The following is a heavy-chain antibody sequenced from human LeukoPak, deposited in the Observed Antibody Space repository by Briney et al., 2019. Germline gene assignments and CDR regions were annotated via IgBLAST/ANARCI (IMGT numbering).Heavy chain of an antibody. J-gene: IGHJ4*02. D-gene: IGHD6-13*01. CDR2: IRQDGDTK. Sequence: GGSLRLSCAASGFTFSSYAMSWVRQAPGKGLEWVANIRQDGDTKYYVDSVKGRFTISRDYAMNSLYLQMNSLRAEDTAIYYCARSLPYGTTWYGRSDFWGQGTLVTVSS. V-gene: IGHV3-7*03. CDR1: GFTFSSYA. CDR3: ARSLPYGTTWYGRSDF.